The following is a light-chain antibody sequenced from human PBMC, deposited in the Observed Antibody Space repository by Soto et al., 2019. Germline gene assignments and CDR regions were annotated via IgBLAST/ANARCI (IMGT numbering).Light chain of an antibody. V-gene: IGKV3-20*01. CDR3: QQYNDWPPT. CDR1: QSVSSSY. CDR2: GAS. Sequence: EIVSTQSPGTLSLSPGERATLSCRASQSVSSSYLAWYQQKPGQAPRLLIYGASSRATGIPDRFSGSGSGTDFTLTISRLEPEDFAVYYCQQYNDWPPTFGQGTKVDIK. J-gene: IGKJ1*01.